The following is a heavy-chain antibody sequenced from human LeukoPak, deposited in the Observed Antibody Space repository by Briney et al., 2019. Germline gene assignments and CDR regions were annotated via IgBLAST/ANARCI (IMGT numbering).Heavy chain of an antibody. CDR3: ARDDTVTTRVGFID. J-gene: IGHJ4*02. V-gene: IGHV3-7*01. CDR2: IKQDGSEK. D-gene: IGHD4-17*01. CDR1: GFTFSSDW. Sequence: GGSLRLSCAASGFTFSSDWMSWVRQAPGRGLEWVANIKQDGSEKYYVDSVKGRFTISRDNTKNSLYLQMSSLRAEDTAVYYCARDDTVTTRVGFIDWGQGTLVTVSS.